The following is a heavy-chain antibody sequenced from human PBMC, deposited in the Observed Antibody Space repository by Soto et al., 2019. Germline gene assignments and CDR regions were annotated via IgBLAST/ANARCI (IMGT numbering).Heavy chain of an antibody. CDR1: GGSISSGGYS. CDR3: ARGGYSYGFCYYSGMDV. J-gene: IGHJ6*02. CDR2: IYHSGGT. D-gene: IGHD5-18*01. Sequence: SETLSLTCAVSGGSISSGGYSWSWIRQPPGKGLEWIGYIYHSGGTYYNPSLKSRVTISVDRSKNRFSLNLNSVTAADTAVYYCARGGYSYGFCYYSGMDVWAQGTTVTVSS. V-gene: IGHV4-30-2*01.